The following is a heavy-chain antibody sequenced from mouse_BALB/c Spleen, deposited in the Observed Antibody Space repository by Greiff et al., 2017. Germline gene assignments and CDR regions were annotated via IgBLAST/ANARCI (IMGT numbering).Heavy chain of an antibody. CDR1: GFDFSRYW. J-gene: IGHJ4*01. V-gene: IGHV4-1*02. CDR3: ARPLLRLRYAMDY. CDR2: INPDSSTI. Sequence: DVKLQESGGGLVQPGGSLKLSCAASGFDFSRYWMSWVRQAPGKGLEWIGEINPDSSTINYTPSLKDKFIISRDNAKNTLYLQMSKVRSEDTALYYCARPLLRLRYAMDYWGQGTSVTVSS. D-gene: IGHD1-2*01.